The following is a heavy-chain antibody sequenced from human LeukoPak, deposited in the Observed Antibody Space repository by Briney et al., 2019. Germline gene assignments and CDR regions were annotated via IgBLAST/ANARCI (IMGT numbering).Heavy chain of an antibody. CDR2: INWNGAST. CDR1: GFNFDEYG. J-gene: IGHJ4*02. CDR3: AGGGWGDFDC. Sequence: PGGSLRLSCAASGFNFDEYGMSWVRQPPGKGLEWVSGINWNGASTVYADSMKGRSTISRDNAKNSLYLQINSLRVEDTAFYYCAGGGWGDFDCWGQGTLVTVSS. D-gene: IGHD3-16*01. V-gene: IGHV3-20*04.